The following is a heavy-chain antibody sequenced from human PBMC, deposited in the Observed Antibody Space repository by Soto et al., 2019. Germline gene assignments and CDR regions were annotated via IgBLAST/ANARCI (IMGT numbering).Heavy chain of an antibody. CDR2: ISRISNDI. D-gene: IGHD4-17*01. CDR1: GFTCSSFS. V-gene: IGHV3-48*01. J-gene: IGHJ3*02. CDR3: ARYDYGNYGGAFDI. Sequence: GGSLRLSCAASGFTCSSFSMNWVRQAPGKGLEWVSYISRISNDIYYAESVKGRFTISRDNAKNSLYLQMNSLRAEDTAVYYCARYDYGNYGGAFDIWGQGTMVTVSS.